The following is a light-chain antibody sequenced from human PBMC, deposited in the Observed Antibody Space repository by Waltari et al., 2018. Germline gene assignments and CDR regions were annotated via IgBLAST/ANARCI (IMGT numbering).Light chain of an antibody. CDR1: SSNIGTNY. CDR3: ASWGDGLSGPSVV. CDR2: RND. J-gene: IGLJ2*01. Sequence: QSVLTQPPSASGTPGQRVTISCSGSSSNIGTNYISWYHHLPGTAPKLLNFRNDQRPSGVPDRFSASKSGTSASLAISGLRSEDEADYYCASWGDGLSGPSVVFGGGTKLTVL. V-gene: IGLV1-47*01.